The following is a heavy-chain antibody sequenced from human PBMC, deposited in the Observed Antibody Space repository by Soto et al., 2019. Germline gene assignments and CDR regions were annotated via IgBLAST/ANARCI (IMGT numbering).Heavy chain of an antibody. CDR1: GDSVSSNSAA. Sequence: SQTLSLTCAIFGDSVSSNSAAWDWIRQSPSRGLEWLGRTYYRSKWNNEYAVSVKSRITIIPDTAKNQFSLQLNSVTPEDTAMYYCARGSGFCGGGTCYSSAFDIWGQGTMVTVSS. D-gene: IGHD2-15*01. J-gene: IGHJ3*02. V-gene: IGHV6-1*01. CDR3: ARGSGFCGGGTCYSSAFDI. CDR2: TYYRSKWNN.